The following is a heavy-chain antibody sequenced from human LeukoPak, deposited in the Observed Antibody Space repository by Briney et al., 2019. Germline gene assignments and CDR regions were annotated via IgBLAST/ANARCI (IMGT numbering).Heavy chain of an antibody. Sequence: GGSLRLSCAASGFTFGSYGMHWVRQAPGKGLEWVAFIRYDGSNKYYADSVKGRFTISRDNSKNTLYLQMNSLRAEDTAVYYCAKDFYAEVGAFDIWGQGTMVTVSS. CDR3: AKDFYAEVGAFDI. CDR1: GFTFGSYG. J-gene: IGHJ3*02. D-gene: IGHD2/OR15-2a*01. CDR2: IRYDGSNK. V-gene: IGHV3-30*02.